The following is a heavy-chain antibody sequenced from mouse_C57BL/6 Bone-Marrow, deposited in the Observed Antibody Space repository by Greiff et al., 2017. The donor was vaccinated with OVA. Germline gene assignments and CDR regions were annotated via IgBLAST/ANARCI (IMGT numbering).Heavy chain of an antibody. CDR2: ISDGGSYT. V-gene: IGHV5-4*01. Sequence: DVQLVESGGGLVKPGGSLKLSCAASGFTFSSYAMSWVRQTPEKRLEWVATISDGGSYTYYPDNVKGRFTISRDNAKNNLYLQMSHLKSEDTAMYYCARAPVGWLLRGFDYWGQGTTLTVSS. CDR1: GFTFSSYA. CDR3: ARAPVGWLLRGFDY. J-gene: IGHJ2*01. D-gene: IGHD2-3*01.